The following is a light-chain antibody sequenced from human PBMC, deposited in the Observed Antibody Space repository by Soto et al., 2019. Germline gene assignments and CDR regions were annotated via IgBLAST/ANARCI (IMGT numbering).Light chain of an antibody. J-gene: IGLJ2*01. CDR1: NSDVGTYNL. V-gene: IGLV2-23*01. Sequence: QSALTQPASVSGSPGQSITISCTGTNSDVGTYNLVSWYQQYPGKAPKLIIYEGTKRPSGISNRFSGSKSGNTASLTISGLQAEDEADYHCCSRTDTNAYVIFGGGTKVTVL. CDR2: EGT. CDR3: CSRTDTNAYVI.